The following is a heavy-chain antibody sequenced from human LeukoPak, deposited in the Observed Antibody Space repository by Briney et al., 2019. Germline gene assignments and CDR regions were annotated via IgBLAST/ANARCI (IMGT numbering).Heavy chain of an antibody. Sequence: GGSLRLSCAASGFTFSSYGIDWVRQAPGKGLEWVAVIWYDGSNKYYADSVKGRFTISRDNSKNTVSLQMNSLRAEDTAVYYCARLGSGWSFDFWGQGILVAVSS. J-gene: IGHJ4*02. V-gene: IGHV3-33*01. CDR2: IWYDGSNK. CDR1: GFTFSSYG. CDR3: ARLGSGWSFDF. D-gene: IGHD6-19*01.